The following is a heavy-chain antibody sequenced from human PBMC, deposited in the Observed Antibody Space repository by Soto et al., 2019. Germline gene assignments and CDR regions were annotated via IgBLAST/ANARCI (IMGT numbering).Heavy chain of an antibody. D-gene: IGHD1-1*01. CDR1: GYTFTSYD. CDR3: ARGRTTETTAYSHYMDV. Sequence: ASVKVSCKASGYTFTSYDINWVRQATGQGLEWMGWMNPNSGNTAYGQKFQGRVTMTRNTSISTAYMELSGLRSEDTAVYYCARGRTTETTAYSHYMDVWGKGTTVTVSS. CDR2: MNPNSGNT. J-gene: IGHJ6*03. V-gene: IGHV1-8*01.